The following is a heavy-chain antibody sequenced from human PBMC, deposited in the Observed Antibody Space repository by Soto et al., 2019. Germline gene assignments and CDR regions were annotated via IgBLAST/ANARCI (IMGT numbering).Heavy chain of an antibody. CDR1: GGSFSGYY. D-gene: IGHD5-12*01. V-gene: IGHV4-34*01. CDR2: INHSGST. J-gene: IGHJ5*02. CDR3: ARGRRYSGHAAWFDP. Sequence: SETLSLTCAVYGGSFSGYYWSWIRQPPGKGLEWIGEINHSGSTNYNPSLKSRVTISVDTSKNQFSLKLSSVTAADTAVYYCARGRRYSGHAAWFDPWGQGTLVTVSS.